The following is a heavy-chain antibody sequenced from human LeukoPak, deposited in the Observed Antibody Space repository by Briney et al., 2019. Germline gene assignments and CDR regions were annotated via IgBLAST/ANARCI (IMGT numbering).Heavy chain of an antibody. Sequence: GASVKVSCKASGYTFTSYYMHWVRQAPGQGLEWMGIINPSGGSTSYAQKFQGRVTMTRDMSTSTVYMELSSLRSEDTAVYYCARGFYSSGGRGYYYYYMDVWGKGTTVTVSS. J-gene: IGHJ6*03. D-gene: IGHD6-19*01. CDR2: INPSGGST. CDR3: ARGFYSSGGRGYYYYYMDV. V-gene: IGHV1-46*01. CDR1: GYTFTSYY.